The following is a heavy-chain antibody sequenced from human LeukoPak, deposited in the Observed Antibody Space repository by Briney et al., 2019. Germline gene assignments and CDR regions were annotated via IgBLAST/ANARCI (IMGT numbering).Heavy chain of an antibody. V-gene: IGHV3-7*03. CDR1: GFTFSTYW. Sequence: PGGSLRLSCAASGFTFSTYWMNWVRQAPGKGLEWVANIKQDGSEKYYVDSVKGRFTLSRDSAKNSLYLQMNSLRAEDTAVYYCAEADGSNGTSDLWGLGTLFTVS. CDR3: AEADGSNGTSDL. D-gene: IGHD3-10*01. J-gene: IGHJ2*01. CDR2: IKQDGSEK.